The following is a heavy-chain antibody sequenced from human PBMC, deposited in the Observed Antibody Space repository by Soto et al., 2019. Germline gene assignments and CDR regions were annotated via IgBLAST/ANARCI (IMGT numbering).Heavy chain of an antibody. CDR3: ARTRVTTVVTPGWVAP. D-gene: IGHD4-17*01. J-gene: IGHJ5*02. CDR1: GYTFTSDG. V-gene: IGHV1-18*01. Sequence: QVPLVQSGAEVKKPGASVKVSCKASGYTFTSDGISWGRQAPGQGLEWMGWISADNGNTNYAQKLQGRVTMTADTATSRAYMELRSLRSDATAVYYCARTRVTTVVTPGWVAPWGKRTLVTVSS. CDR2: ISADNGNT.